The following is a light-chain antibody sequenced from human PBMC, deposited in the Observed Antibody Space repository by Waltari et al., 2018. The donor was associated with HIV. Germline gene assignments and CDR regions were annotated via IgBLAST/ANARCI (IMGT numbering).Light chain of an antibody. Sequence: QSVLTQPPSMSAAPGQRVTIPCSGSASNFGRAVVSWYQHVPGTATKPPIYDNTKRPSGISDRFSGSKSGTSATLAITGLQTGDEAVYYCGTWDNRLSVGVFGGGTRLTVL. CDR2: DNT. J-gene: IGLJ3*02. CDR3: GTWDNRLSVGV. V-gene: IGLV1-51*01. CDR1: ASNFGRAV.